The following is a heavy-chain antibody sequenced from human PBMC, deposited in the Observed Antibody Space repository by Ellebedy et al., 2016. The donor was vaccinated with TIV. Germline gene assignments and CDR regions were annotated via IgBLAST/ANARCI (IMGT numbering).Heavy chain of an antibody. V-gene: IGHV4-39*07. CDR3: ARVYHRGAFDI. Sequence: SETLSLXCTVSGGSISSYYWGWIRQPPGKGLEWIGSIYYSGSTYYNPSLKSRVTISVDTSKNQFSLKLSSVTAADTAVYYCARVYHRGAFDIWGQGTMVTVSS. D-gene: IGHD2/OR15-2a*01. CDR2: IYYSGST. CDR1: GGSISSYY. J-gene: IGHJ3*02.